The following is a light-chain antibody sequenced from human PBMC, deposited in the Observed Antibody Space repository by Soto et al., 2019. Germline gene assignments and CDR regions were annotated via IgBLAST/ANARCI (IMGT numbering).Light chain of an antibody. CDR2: EVS. Sequence: QSALTQPASVSGSPGQSITISGTGTSSDVGGYNYVSWYQQHPGKAPKLMIYEVSNRPSGVSNRFSGYKSGNTASLTISGLQAEDEADYYCSSYTSSSTPYVFGTGTKLTVL. V-gene: IGLV2-14*01. J-gene: IGLJ1*01. CDR3: SSYTSSSTPYV. CDR1: SSDVGGYNY.